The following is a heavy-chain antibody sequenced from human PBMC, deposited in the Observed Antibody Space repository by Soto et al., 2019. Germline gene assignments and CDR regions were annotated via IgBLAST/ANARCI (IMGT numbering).Heavy chain of an antibody. Sequence: QVQLVQSGAEVKKPGSSVKVSCKDSGGTFSTYSMFWVRQAPGQGLEWMGRIIPMLGIRNYAQKFQDRVTSTEDKSTATAHMELSSLRSEDTALYYCTIGSWSGEVFDIWGQGTMVTVSS. CDR2: IIPMLGIR. V-gene: IGHV1-69*02. D-gene: IGHD2-21*01. CDR1: GGTFSTYS. J-gene: IGHJ3*02. CDR3: TIGSWSGEVFDI.